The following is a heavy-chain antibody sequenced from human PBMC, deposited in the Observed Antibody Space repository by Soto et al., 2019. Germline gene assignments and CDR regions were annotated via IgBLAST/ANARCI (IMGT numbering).Heavy chain of an antibody. V-gene: IGHV1-46*03. CDR2: INPSGGST. CDR1: GYTFTSYY. Sequence: GASVKVSCKASGYTFTSYYMHWVRQAPGQGLEWMGIINPSGGSTSYAQKLQGRVTMTRDTSTSTVYMELSSLRSEDTAVYYCARRRITMVRGSAGAPMDVWGKGTTVTVSS. J-gene: IGHJ6*03. CDR3: ARRRITMVRGSAGAPMDV. D-gene: IGHD3-10*01.